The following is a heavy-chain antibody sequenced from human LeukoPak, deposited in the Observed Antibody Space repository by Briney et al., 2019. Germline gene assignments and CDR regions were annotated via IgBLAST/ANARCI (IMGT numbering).Heavy chain of an antibody. J-gene: IGHJ4*02. CDR1: GFTLSNAW. V-gene: IGHV3-15*05. CDR3: STGVTMLKEFKY. CDR2: IKSESDGGTT. Sequence: GGSLRLSCAASGFTLSNAWMNWAPQAPGKAREGVGRIKSESDGGTTDYAAPVKGRFSISRDASKTTLYLQMNSLKTEDTGVYYCSTGVTMLKEFKYWGQGTLVTVSS. D-gene: IGHD2-8*01.